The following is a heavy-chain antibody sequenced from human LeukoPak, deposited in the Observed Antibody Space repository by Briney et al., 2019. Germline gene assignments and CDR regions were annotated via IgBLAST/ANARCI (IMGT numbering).Heavy chain of an antibody. CDR2: IFHSGTA. CDR1: NYPITRDYY. J-gene: IGHJ6*03. V-gene: IGHV4-38-2*01. D-gene: IGHD3-16*01. CDR3: GRAGLGAAYNRFYYYMDV. Sequence: SETLSLTCEVSNYPITRDYYWVWIRQPPGQGLEWIGQIFHSGTAHYNPSLRSRVTMSVDTSRSPFSVNLNSVTAADTAVYYCGRAGLGAAYNRFYYYMDVWGKGTTVTVSS.